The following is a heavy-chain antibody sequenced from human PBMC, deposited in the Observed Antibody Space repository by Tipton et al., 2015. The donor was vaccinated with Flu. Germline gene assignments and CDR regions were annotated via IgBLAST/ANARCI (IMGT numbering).Heavy chain of an antibody. J-gene: IGHJ6*02. V-gene: IGHV3-74*01. CDR2: VGGDGSGT. CDR1: GFNFNAHW. CDR3: ARGGLNHALDV. D-gene: IGHD1-14*01. Sequence: SLRLSCEASGFNFNAHWMFWVRQAPGKGLVWVSVVGGDGSGTNCADSVRGRFTISRDNAKNTLYLQANSLTGDDTAIYYCARGGLNHALDVWGQGTTVTVSS.